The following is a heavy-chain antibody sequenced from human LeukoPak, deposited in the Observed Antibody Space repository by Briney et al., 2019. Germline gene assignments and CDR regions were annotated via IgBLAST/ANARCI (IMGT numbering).Heavy chain of an antibody. CDR3: ARGAAMVRDFDY. V-gene: IGHV4-39*02. CDR1: GVSISHTSHY. CDR2: IYWRGNT. Sequence: PSETLSLTCGVSGVSISHTSHYWDWIRQPPGKGLEWIGSIYWRGNTYYNPSLKSRVTISEDSSKNHFSLKLSSVTAADTAVYYCARGAAMVRDFDYWGQGTLVTVSS. J-gene: IGHJ4*02. D-gene: IGHD5-18*01.